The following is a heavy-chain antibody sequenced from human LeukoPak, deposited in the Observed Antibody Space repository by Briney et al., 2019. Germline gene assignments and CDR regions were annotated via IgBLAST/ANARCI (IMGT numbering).Heavy chain of an antibody. V-gene: IGHV4-38-2*02. D-gene: IGHD3-3*01. CDR1: GYSISSGYY. CDR2: IYHSGST. J-gene: IGHJ6*03. Sequence: SETLSLTCTVSGYSISSGYYWGWIRQPPGKGLEWIGSIYHSGSTNYNPSLKSRVTMSVDTSKNQFSLKLSSVTAADTAVYYCAIRSGSVDYYYMDVWGKGTTVTVSS. CDR3: AIRSGSVDYYYMDV.